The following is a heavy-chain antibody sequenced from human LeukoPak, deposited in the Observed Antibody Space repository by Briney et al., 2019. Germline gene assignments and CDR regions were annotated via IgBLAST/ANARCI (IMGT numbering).Heavy chain of an antibody. V-gene: IGHV3-74*01. CDR3: ARVPNVFEY. CDR1: GFIFSSYW. Sequence: GGSLRLSCAASGFIFSSYWMHWVRQAPGKGLVWVSRINSDGSSTDYADSVKGRFTISRNNAKNTLYLQMNSLRAEDTAVYYCARVPNVFEYWGQGTLVTVSS. J-gene: IGHJ4*02. D-gene: IGHD1-1*01. CDR2: INSDGSST.